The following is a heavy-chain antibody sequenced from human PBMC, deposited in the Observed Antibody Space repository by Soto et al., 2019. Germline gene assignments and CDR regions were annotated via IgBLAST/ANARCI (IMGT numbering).Heavy chain of an antibody. CDR3: ARPLFESSSWYSWDKLGYYYYYMDV. Sequence: EASVKVSCKASGYTFTSYGISWVRQAPGQGLEWMGWINAYNGNTNYAQKLQGRVTMTTNTSTSTAYMELSSLRSEDTAVYYCARPLFESSSWYSWDKLGYYYYYMDVWGKGTTVTVS. D-gene: IGHD6-13*01. CDR1: GYTFTSYG. J-gene: IGHJ6*03. CDR2: INAYNGNT. V-gene: IGHV1-18*01.